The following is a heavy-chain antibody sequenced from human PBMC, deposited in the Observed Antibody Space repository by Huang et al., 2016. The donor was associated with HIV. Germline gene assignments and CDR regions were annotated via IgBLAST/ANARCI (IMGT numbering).Heavy chain of an antibody. CDR2: IYYSGDT. V-gene: IGHV4-39*01. Sequence: QLQLQESGPGLVRPSETLSLICTVSGGSITASNYYWGWIRQPPGKGLEWIGSIYYSGDTDYNPSRKSRVTRSVDPSKNRFSLDIRSVAVADTAIYYCARHFGSWSGYFDSWGQGTLVPVSS. CDR1: GGSITASNYY. J-gene: IGHJ4*02. CDR3: ARHFGSWSGYFDS. D-gene: IGHD3-10*01.